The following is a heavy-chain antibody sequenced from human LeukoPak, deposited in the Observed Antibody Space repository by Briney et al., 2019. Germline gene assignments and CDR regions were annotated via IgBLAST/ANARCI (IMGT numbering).Heavy chain of an antibody. CDR3: ARDPWGYRAGVMDL. J-gene: IGHJ4*02. Sequence: PGRSLRLSCAASGFTFSSYWMHWVRQAPGEGLVWVSRINTDGTTTTYADSVKGRFTISRDNPKNTLYLQMNSLRAEDTAVYYCARDPWGYRAGVMDLWGQGTLLTVSS. CDR2: INTDGTTT. D-gene: IGHD5-18*01. V-gene: IGHV3-74*01. CDR1: GFTFSSYW.